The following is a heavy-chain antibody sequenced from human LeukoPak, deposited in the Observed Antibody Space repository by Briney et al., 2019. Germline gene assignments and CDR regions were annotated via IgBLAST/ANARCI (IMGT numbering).Heavy chain of an antibody. J-gene: IGHJ4*02. D-gene: IGHD2/OR15-2a*01. Sequence: ASVKVSCKASGYTFTVYYIHWGRQAPGQGLEWRGWINPNSVSTNSAQKFQRRVTMTRDTSIIAAYMGLSRLRAYDTTVYYCATATLFDYWGQGTLVTVSS. CDR3: ATATLFDY. V-gene: IGHV1-2*02. CDR1: GYTFTVYY. CDR2: INPNSVST.